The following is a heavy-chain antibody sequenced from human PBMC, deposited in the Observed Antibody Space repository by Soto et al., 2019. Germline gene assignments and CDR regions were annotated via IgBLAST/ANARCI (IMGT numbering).Heavy chain of an antibody. CDR2: ISAYNGNT. CDR1: VYTFTSYG. D-gene: IGHD1-26*01. Sequence: GASVKVSCKASVYTFTSYGISWVRQAPGQGLEWMGWISAYNGNTNYAQKLQGRVTMTTDTSTSTAYMELRSLRSDDTAVYYCARDSATYSGSYWIHFGYWGQGTLVTVSS. CDR3: ARDSATYSGSYWIHFGY. J-gene: IGHJ4*02. V-gene: IGHV1-18*01.